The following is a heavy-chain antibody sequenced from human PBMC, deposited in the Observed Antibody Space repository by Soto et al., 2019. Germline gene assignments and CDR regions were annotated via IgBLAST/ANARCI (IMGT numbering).Heavy chain of an antibody. J-gene: IGHJ3*02. V-gene: IGHV1-18*01. CDR1: GYTFTSYG. Sequence: QVQLVQSGAEVKKPGASVKVSCKASGYTFTSYGISWVRQAPGQGLEWMGWISAYNGNTNYAQKLKGRVTMTTDTSTSTAYMELRSLRSDDTAVYYCARDSDLYCSSTSCYAPDAFDIWGQGTMVTVSS. CDR2: ISAYNGNT. CDR3: ARDSDLYCSSTSCYAPDAFDI. D-gene: IGHD2-2*01.